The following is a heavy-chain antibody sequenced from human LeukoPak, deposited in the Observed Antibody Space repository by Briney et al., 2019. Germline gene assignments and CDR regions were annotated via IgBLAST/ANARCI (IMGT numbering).Heavy chain of an antibody. CDR1: GYTLTELS. CDR2: FDPEDGET. CDR3: ATNVVRGVTSPPAFDI. J-gene: IGHJ3*02. D-gene: IGHD3-10*01. V-gene: IGHV1-24*01. Sequence: ASVKVSCKVSGYTLTELSMHWVRQAPGKGLEWMGGFDPEDGETIYAQRFQGRVTMTEDTSTDTAYMELSSLRSEDTAVYYCATNVVRGVTSPPAFDIWGQGTMVTVSS.